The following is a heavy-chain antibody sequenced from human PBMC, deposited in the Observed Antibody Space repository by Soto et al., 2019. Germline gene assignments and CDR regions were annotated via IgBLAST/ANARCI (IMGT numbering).Heavy chain of an antibody. J-gene: IGHJ6*02. V-gene: IGHV3-30*18. CDR2: ISYDGSNK. Sequence: GGSLRLSCAASGFTFSSYGMHWVRQAPGKGLEWVAVISYDGSNKYYADSVKGRFTISRDNSKNTLYLQMNSLRAEDTAVYYCANDLSWYAYYYYGMDVWGQGTPVTVSS. CDR3: ANDLSWYAYYYYGMDV. CDR1: GFTFSSYG. D-gene: IGHD6-13*01.